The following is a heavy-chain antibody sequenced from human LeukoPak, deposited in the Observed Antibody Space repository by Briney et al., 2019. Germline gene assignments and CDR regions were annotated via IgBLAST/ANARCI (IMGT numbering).Heavy chain of an antibody. CDR1: GFTFSSYA. Sequence: GGSLRLSCAASGFTFSSYAMSWVRQAPGKGLEWVPGTSGSGGSTYYGDSVKGRFTISRDNSKNTLYLQMNSLRAEDTAVYYCAKGTTGDITLVEYWGQGTLVTVSS. D-gene: IGHD1-1*01. J-gene: IGHJ4*02. CDR2: TSGSGGST. V-gene: IGHV3-23*01. CDR3: AKGTTGDITLVEY.